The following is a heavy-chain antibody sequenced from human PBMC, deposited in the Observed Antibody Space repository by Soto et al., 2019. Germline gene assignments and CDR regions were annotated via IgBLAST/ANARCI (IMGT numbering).Heavy chain of an antibody. CDR2: MYKTGST. V-gene: IGHV4-61*08. D-gene: IGHD3-22*01. CDR1: GGSISSGGYY. J-gene: IGHJ4*02. CDR3: ARRHYYDSSGYTIFDY. Sequence: SETLSLTCTVSGGSISSGGYYWSWIRQPPGKGLEWIGYMYKTGSTIYNPSLKSRVTISVDTSKNQFSLKLSSVTAADTAVYYCARRHYYDSSGYTIFDYWGQG.